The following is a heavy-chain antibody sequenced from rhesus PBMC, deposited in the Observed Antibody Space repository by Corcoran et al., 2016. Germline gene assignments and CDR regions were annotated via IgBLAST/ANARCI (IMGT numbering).Heavy chain of an antibody. CDR1: GGSISDSYR. J-gene: IGHJ4*01. CDR3: AREVAAAGPFDY. CDR2: IYGSSTRT. V-gene: IGHV4S10*01. Sequence: QVQLQESGPGVVKPSETLSLTCAVSGGSISDSYRWSWIRQPPGKGLEWIGYIYGSSTRTNYNPSLKVRGTISKDTSKNQFSLKLSSVTAADTAVYYCAREVAAAGPFDYWGQGVLVTVSS. D-gene: IGHD6S26*01.